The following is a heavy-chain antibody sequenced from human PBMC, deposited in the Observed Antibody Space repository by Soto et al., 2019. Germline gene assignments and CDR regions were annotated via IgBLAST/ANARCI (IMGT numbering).Heavy chain of an antibody. V-gene: IGHV4-30-2*01. Sequence: QLQLQESGSGLVKPSQTLSLTCAVSGGSISSGGYSWSWIRQPPGKGLECIGYTSPSGSTYYNPSLKSRVTISLDRSKNQFSLKLSSVTAADTAVYYCARGAAMVDYWGQGTLVTVSS. CDR3: ARGAAMVDY. CDR2: TSPSGST. J-gene: IGHJ4*02. D-gene: IGHD5-18*01. CDR1: GGSISSGGYS.